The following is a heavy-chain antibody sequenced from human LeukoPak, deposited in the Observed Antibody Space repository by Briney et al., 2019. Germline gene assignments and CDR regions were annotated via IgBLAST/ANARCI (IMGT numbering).Heavy chain of an antibody. J-gene: IGHJ6*02. Sequence: SETLSLTCTVSGGSITNYYWNWIRQPAGKGLEWIGRIYTSGSTSYNPSLKSRVTMSVDTSKNQFSLKLSSVTAADTAVYYCARGCSSTSCWLRMDVWGQGTTVTVSS. V-gene: IGHV4-4*07. CDR3: ARGCSSTSCWLRMDV. CDR2: IYTSGST. D-gene: IGHD2-2*01. CDR1: GGSITNYY.